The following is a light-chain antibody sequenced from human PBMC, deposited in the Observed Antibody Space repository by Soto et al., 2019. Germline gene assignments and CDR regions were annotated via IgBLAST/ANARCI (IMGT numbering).Light chain of an antibody. Sequence: EIVMTQSPVTLSVSPGERATLSCRASQSVGGYLSWYQQIPGQATRLFIYVAVTRATGFAARFSGGVYGTEFSLTVDSLQSEDFEIYFCQQYYALPRTFGQGTKLEI. CDR1: QSVGGY. CDR2: VAV. CDR3: QQYYALPRT. J-gene: IGKJ2*01. V-gene: IGKV3-15*01.